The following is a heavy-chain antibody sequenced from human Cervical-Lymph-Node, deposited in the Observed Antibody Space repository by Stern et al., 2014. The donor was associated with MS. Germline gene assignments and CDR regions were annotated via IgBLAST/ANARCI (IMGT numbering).Heavy chain of an antibody. D-gene: IGHD2-21*01. CDR1: GGSLSRNP. Sequence: VQLEESGAEVKSPGSSVKISCKASGGSLSRNPVSWVRQAPGQGLEWMGGIIPIFDSPNYSQKFGGRLTIIADKSTSTTYMELSSLRSEDTAIYYCARDGILQTVDAFDLWGQGTMVTVSS. V-gene: IGHV1-69*06. CDR2: IIPIFDSP. J-gene: IGHJ3*01. CDR3: ARDGILQTVDAFDL.